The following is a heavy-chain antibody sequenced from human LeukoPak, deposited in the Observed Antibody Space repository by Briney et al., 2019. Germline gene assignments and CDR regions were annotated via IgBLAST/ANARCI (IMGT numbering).Heavy chain of an antibody. CDR3: AREASSSWYGAREY. Sequence: GGSLRLSCAASGFTFSSYWMSWVRQAPGKGLEWVADIKQDGSEKYYVDSVKGRFTISRDNAKNPLYLQMNSLRAEDTAVYYCAREASSSWYGAREYWGQGTLVTVSS. CDR2: IKQDGSEK. CDR1: GFTFSSYW. D-gene: IGHD6-13*01. V-gene: IGHV3-7*01. J-gene: IGHJ4*02.